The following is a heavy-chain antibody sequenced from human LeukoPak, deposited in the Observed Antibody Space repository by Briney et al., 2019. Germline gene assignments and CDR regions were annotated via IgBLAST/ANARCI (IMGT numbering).Heavy chain of an antibody. Sequence: SVKVSCKASGGTFSSYAISWVRQAPGQGLEWTGRIIPILGIANYAQKFQGRVTITADKSTSTAYMELSSLRSEDTAVYYCARPFESGNDYWGQGTLVTVSS. D-gene: IGHD1-1*01. CDR1: GGTFSSYA. CDR3: ARPFESGNDY. V-gene: IGHV1-69*04. CDR2: IIPILGIA. J-gene: IGHJ4*02.